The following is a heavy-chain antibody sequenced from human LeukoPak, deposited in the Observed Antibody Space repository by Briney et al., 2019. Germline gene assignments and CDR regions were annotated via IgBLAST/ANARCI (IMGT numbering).Heavy chain of an antibody. CDR2: ISGSGGST. CDR1: GFIFSSHW. V-gene: IGHV3-23*01. CDR3: ANYLIRYYFDY. Sequence: GGSLRLSCGASGFIFSSHWMSWVRQAPGKGLEWVSAISGSGGSTYYADSVKGRFTISRDNSKNTLYLQMNSLRAEDTAVYYCANYLIRYYFDYWGQGTLVTVSS. D-gene: IGHD2-21*01. J-gene: IGHJ4*02.